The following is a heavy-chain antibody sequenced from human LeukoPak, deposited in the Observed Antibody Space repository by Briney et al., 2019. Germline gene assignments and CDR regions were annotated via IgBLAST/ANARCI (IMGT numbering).Heavy chain of an antibody. J-gene: IGHJ4*02. CDR1: GGSISGYY. Sequence: SETLSLTCTVPGGSISGYYWSRIRQPPGKGLEWIGYIFYSGSTNYNPSLKSRVTISVDTSKNQFSLKLSSVTAADTAVYYCARGEWDLLFDYWGQGTLVTVSS. CDR2: IFYSGST. V-gene: IGHV4-59*01. D-gene: IGHD1-26*01. CDR3: ARGEWDLLFDY.